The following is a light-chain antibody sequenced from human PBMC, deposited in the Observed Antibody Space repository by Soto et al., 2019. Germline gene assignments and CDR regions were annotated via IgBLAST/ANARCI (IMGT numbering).Light chain of an antibody. CDR3: ATWDVSLPGEV. Sequence: QSVLTQSPSVSAAPGQQVTISCSGSSSNIGNNYVSWYQQLPGTAPKLLIYDNNKRPSGIPDRFSGSKSGTSGTLDITGLQTGDEADYYCATWDVSLPGEVFGGGTKLTVL. CDR1: SSNIGNNY. V-gene: IGLV1-51*01. CDR2: DNN. J-gene: IGLJ2*01.